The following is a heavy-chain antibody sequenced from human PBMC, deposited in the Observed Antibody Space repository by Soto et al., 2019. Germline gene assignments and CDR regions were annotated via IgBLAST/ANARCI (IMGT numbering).Heavy chain of an antibody. V-gene: IGHV3-9*01. CDR1: GFTFHNYA. CDR3: VKDKKGSTSYYFDY. D-gene: IGHD2-2*01. J-gene: IGHJ4*02. Sequence: GGSLRLSCAASGFTFHNYAMHWVRQAPGKGLEWVSSISWNSGSIGYLDSVKGRFTISRDNAKNSLYLQMNTLRAEDTAFYYCVKDKKGSTSYYFDYWGQGTLVTVSS. CDR2: ISWNSGSI.